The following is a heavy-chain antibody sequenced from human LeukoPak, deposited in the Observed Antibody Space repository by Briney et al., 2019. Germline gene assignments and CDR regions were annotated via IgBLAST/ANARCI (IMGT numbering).Heavy chain of an antibody. CDR1: GGTFSSYA. CDR3: ARMFAYCGGDCDYGMDV. Sequence: SVKVSCKASGGTFSSYAISWVRQAPGQGLEWMGGIIPIFGTANYAQKFQGRVTITTDESTSTAYMELSSLRSEDTAVYYCARMFAYCGGDCDYGMDVWGQGTTVTVSS. V-gene: IGHV1-69*05. CDR2: IIPIFGTA. D-gene: IGHD2-21*02. J-gene: IGHJ6*02.